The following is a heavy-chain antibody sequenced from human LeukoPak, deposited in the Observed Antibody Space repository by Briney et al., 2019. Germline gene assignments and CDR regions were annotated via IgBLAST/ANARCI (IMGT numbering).Heavy chain of an antibody. CDR3: ARLLSTGTGGRGYCDY. J-gene: IGHJ4*02. D-gene: IGHD1-1*01. V-gene: IGHV4-39*01. CDR2: ISYSGST. CDR1: GGSISSSSYY. Sequence: PSETLSLTCTVSGGSISSSSYYWGWIRQPPGKGLEWTGSISYSGSTSYNPSFKSRVPISVDTSKNQFSLNLISVTAADTAVYYCARLLSTGTGGRGYCDYWGQGTLVTVST.